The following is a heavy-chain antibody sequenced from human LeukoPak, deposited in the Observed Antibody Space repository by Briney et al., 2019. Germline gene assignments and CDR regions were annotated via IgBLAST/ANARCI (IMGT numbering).Heavy chain of an antibody. V-gene: IGHV4-61*02. Sequence: SQTLSLTCTVSGGSISTGREYWSWIRQPAGKGLEWIGRVYATGSTNYSPSLKSRATISLDPSKNQFSLKLSSVTAADTGVYYCARDGPHYDTDYYMDVWGKGTTVTVSS. D-gene: IGHD3-9*01. CDR1: GGSISTGREY. CDR3: ARDGPHYDTDYYMDV. CDR2: VYATGST. J-gene: IGHJ6*03.